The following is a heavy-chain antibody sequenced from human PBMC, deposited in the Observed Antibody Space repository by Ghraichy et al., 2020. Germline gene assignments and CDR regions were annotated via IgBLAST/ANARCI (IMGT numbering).Heavy chain of an antibody. J-gene: IGHJ4*02. Sequence: GGCLRLSCAASGFSFSNSWMSWVRQAPGRGLEWVANIKPDGSQKYYVDSVKGRITISRDNAKNSLFLQMNSLRAEDTAVYYCARDRSSSWYPYLDYWGQGTPVTVST. V-gene: IGHV3-7*04. D-gene: IGHD6-13*01. CDR3: ARDRSSSWYPYLDY. CDR1: GFSFSNSW. CDR2: IKPDGSQK.